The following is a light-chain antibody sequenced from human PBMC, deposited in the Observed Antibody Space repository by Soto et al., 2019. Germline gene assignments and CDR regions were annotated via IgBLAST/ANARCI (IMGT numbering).Light chain of an antibody. J-gene: IGKJ1*01. Sequence: EIVMTQSPATLSVSPGERATLSCRASQSVSSNLAWYQQKPGQAPRLLIYDASTRATGIPARFSGSGSGTEFTLTISSLQSEDVAVYYCHQYNKWPRTFGQGTKVEIK. CDR2: DAS. CDR3: HQYNKWPRT. CDR1: QSVSSN. V-gene: IGKV3-15*01.